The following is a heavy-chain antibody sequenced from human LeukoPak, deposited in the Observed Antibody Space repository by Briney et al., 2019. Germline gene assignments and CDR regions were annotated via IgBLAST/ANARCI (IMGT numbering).Heavy chain of an antibody. CDR1: GYTFTGYY. CDR3: AVEPTPGIAAAGIPGVAFDI. Sequence: ASVKVSCKASGYTFTGYYMHWVRQAPGQGLEWMGWINPNSGGTNYAQKFQGRVTMTRDTSISTAYMELRRLRSDDTAVYYCAVEPTPGIAAAGIPGVAFDIWGQGTMVTVSS. D-gene: IGHD6-13*01. V-gene: IGHV1-2*02. CDR2: INPNSGGT. J-gene: IGHJ3*02.